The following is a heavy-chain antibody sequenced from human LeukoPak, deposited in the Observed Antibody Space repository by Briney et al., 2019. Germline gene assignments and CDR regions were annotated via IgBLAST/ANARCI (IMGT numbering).Heavy chain of an antibody. CDR3: ARGGGYCSGGSCYGFYDY. D-gene: IGHD2-15*01. V-gene: IGHV4-59*01. CDR2: IYYSGST. Sequence: SETLSLTCTVSGGSISSYYWSWIRQPPGKGLEWIGYIYYSGSTNYNPSLKSRVTISVDTSKNQFSLKLSSVTAADTAVYYCARGGGYCSGGSCYGFYDYWGQGTLVTVSS. J-gene: IGHJ4*02. CDR1: GGSISSYY.